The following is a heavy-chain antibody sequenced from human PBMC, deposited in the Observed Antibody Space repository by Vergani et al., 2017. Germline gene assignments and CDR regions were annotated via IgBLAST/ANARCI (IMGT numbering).Heavy chain of an antibody. Sequence: EVQLLESGGNLIQPGGSLRLSCGASGFTFSSYAMTWVRLAPGKGLQWVSAISGSGGNTFYTDSVKGRFTISRDNAKNSLYLQMNSLRAEDTALYYCGMYCSSPTCGTHPRVQNYGMDVWGQGTTVTVS. J-gene: IGHJ6*02. V-gene: IGHV3-23*01. CDR2: ISGSGGNT. CDR1: GFTFSSYA. D-gene: IGHD2-2*01. CDR3: GMYCSSPTCGTHPRVQNYGMDV.